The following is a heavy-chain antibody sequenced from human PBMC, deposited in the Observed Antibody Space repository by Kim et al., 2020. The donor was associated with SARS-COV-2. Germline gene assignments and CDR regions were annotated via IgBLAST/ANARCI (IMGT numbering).Heavy chain of an antibody. CDR3: ARGPHFYDSSGYYVY. V-gene: IGHV3-74*01. D-gene: IGHD3-22*01. J-gene: IGHJ4*02. Sequence: ASVKGRFTISRDNAKNTLYLQMTSLRAEDTAVYYCARGPHFYDSSGYYVYWGQGTLVTVSS.